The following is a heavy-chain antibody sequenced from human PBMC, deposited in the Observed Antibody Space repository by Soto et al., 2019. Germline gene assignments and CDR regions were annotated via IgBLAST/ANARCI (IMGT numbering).Heavy chain of an antibody. Sequence: QVQLVQSGAEVKKPGSSVKVSCKASGGTFSSYTISWVRQAPGQGLEWMGRIIPILGIANYAQKFQGRVTITADKSTSTAYRELSSLRSEDTAVYYCARVIGGDYAWFDPWGQGTLVTVSS. CDR2: IIPILGIA. CDR3: ARVIGGDYAWFDP. J-gene: IGHJ5*02. D-gene: IGHD4-17*01. V-gene: IGHV1-69*02. CDR1: GGTFSSYT.